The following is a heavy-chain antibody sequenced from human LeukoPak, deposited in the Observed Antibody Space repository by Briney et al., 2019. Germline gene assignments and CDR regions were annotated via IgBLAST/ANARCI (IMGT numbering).Heavy chain of an antibody. J-gene: IGHJ4*02. CDR3: ARETEDDSIFGVVFGPLDY. Sequence: SVKVSCNASGRTFGTYTISWVRQAPGQGLEWMGRILPIIHIPDYAQKFQDRVTITADTSTNTAYMELGSLRSEDTAVYYCARETEDDSIFGVVFGPLDYWGQGTLVTVSS. CDR1: GRTFGTYT. V-gene: IGHV1-69*04. CDR2: ILPIIHIP. D-gene: IGHD3-3*01.